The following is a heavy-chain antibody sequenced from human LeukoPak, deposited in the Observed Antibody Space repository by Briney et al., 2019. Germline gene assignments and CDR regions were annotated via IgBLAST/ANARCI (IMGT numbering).Heavy chain of an antibody. CDR3: ARGGGYGSSPLK. V-gene: IGHV4-4*09. J-gene: IGHJ4*02. D-gene: IGHD6-6*01. Sequence: PSETLSLTCTVSGGSISNYYWSWIRQPPGKGLEWIGYIYTSGSTNYNPSLKSRVTISVDTSKNQFSLKLTSVTSADTAVYYCARGGGYGSSPLKWGQGMLVTVSS. CDR2: IYTSGST. CDR1: GGSISNYY.